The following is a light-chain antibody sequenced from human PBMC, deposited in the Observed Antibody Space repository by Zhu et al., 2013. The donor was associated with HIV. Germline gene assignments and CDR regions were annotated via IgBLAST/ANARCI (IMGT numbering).Light chain of an antibody. CDR3: HQRSRWPT. V-gene: IGKV3-11*01. Sequence: DIVLTQSPGTLSLSPGDTAILSCRASQSVGNSLVWYHQKPGQPPRLLIYDASNRATGIPARFSGSGSGTDFVLTISSLEPEDSGLYYCHQRSRWPTFGPGNQSGYQT. CDR2: DAS. J-gene: IGKJ3*01. CDR1: QSVGNS.